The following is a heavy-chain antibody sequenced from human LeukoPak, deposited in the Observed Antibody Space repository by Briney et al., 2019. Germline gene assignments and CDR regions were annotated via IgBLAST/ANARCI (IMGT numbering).Heavy chain of an antibody. V-gene: IGHV1-18*01. J-gene: IGHJ3*02. CDR2: ISAYNGNT. CDR1: GYTFTSFG. CDR3: ARESLRLRALDI. Sequence: ASVKVSCKASGYTFTSFGFSWLRQAPGQGLEWMGWISAYNGNTNYAQKLQGRVTMTTDTSTSTAFMELRSLRSDDTAVYYCARESLRLRALDIWGQRTMVTVSS. D-gene: IGHD3-16*01.